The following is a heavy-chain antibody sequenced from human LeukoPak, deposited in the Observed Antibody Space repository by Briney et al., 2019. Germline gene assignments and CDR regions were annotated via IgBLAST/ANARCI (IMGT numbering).Heavy chain of an antibody. J-gene: IGHJ4*02. CDR3: AKVLAGTFDY. Sequence: GGSLRLSCAASGFTFDDYAMHWVRQAPGKGLEWVSGISWNSGSIGYADSVKARFTISRDNAKNSLYLQMNSLRAEDTALYYCAKVLAGTFDYWGQGTLVTVSS. D-gene: IGHD6-19*01. V-gene: IGHV3-9*01. CDR2: ISWNSGSI. CDR1: GFTFDDYA.